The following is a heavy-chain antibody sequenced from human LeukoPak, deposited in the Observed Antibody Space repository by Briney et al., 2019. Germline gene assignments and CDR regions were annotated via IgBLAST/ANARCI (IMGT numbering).Heavy chain of an antibody. CDR1: GFTFSSYA. Sequence: GGSLRLSCAASGFTFSSYAMGWVRQAPGKGLEWVSAITDTGDKTYYADSVKGRFTISRDNSRNTLYLHMSRLRAEDTALFYCAKMTDSTPYSSGTFDSWGQGTLVTVSS. D-gene: IGHD3-10*01. J-gene: IGHJ4*02. CDR2: ITDTGDKT. CDR3: AKMTDSTPYSSGTFDS. V-gene: IGHV3-23*01.